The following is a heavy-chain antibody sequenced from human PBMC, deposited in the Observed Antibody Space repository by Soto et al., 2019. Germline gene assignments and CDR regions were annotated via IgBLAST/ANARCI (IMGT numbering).Heavy chain of an antibody. CDR3: ARATRYFGSFDS. D-gene: IGHD3-16*01. V-gene: IGHV3-53*01. CDR2: IYSGGST. J-gene: IGHJ4*02. CDR1: GFSVSNNY. Sequence: GGSLRLSCAASGFSVSNNYMTWVRQAPGKGLEWVSIIYSGGSTYYSESVKGRTTISRDTSKNIVFLQVNSLRAEDTAVYYCARATRYFGSFDSWGEATLVTVYS.